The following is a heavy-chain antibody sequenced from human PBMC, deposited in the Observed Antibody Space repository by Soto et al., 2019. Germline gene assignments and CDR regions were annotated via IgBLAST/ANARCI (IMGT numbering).Heavy chain of an antibody. D-gene: IGHD6-13*01. J-gene: IGHJ4*02. V-gene: IGHV3-23*01. Sequence: GGSLRLSCAASGFTFSSYAMSWVRQAPGKGLEWVSAISGSGGSTNYADSVKGRLTISRDNSKNTLYLQMNSLRAEDTAVYYCSNLLAAAGVYYFYYGGQGTLATAS. CDR3: SNLLAAAGVYYFYY. CDR2: ISGSGGST. CDR1: GFTFSSYA.